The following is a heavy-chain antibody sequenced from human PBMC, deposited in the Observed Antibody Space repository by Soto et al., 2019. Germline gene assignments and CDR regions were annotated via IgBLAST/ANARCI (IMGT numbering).Heavy chain of an antibody. CDR1: GYTFIGYY. CDR2: INPNSGCT. V-gene: IGHV1-2*04. D-gene: IGHD3-10*01. J-gene: IGHJ4*02. Sequence: QVQLVQSGAEVKKPGASVKVSCKASGYTFIGYYIHWVRQAPGLGLEWMGWINPNSGCTYYAQKFQGWVTMTRDTSISTVYMDLSRLKSDDTAFYYCARDLAHGSGSYYDYWGQGTLVTVSS. CDR3: ARDLAHGSGSYYDY.